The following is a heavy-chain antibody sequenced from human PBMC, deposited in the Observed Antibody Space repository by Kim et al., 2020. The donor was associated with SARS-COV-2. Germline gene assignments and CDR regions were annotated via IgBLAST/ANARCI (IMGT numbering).Heavy chain of an antibody. CDR1: GFTFSTYG. J-gene: IGHJ4*02. CDR2: ISNDGNTK. Sequence: GGSLRLSCAASGFTFSTYGMHGVRQAPGKGLEWVALISNDGNTKYYADSVKGRFTISRDNSKNTLYLQMNSLRAEDTAMYYCAKDPDSSGVGRYLDYWGQGTLVTVSS. CDR3: AKDPDSSGVGRYLDY. D-gene: IGHD3-22*01. V-gene: IGHV3-30*18.